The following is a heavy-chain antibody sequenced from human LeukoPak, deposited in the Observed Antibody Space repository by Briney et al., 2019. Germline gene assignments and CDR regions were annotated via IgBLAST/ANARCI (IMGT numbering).Heavy chain of an antibody. CDR2: ISYDGSNK. J-gene: IGHJ6*02. V-gene: IGHV3-30-3*01. D-gene: IGHD6-13*01. Sequence: GGSLRLSCAASGFTFSSYAMHWVRQAPGKGLEWVAVISYDGSNKYYADSVKGRFTISRDNSKNTLYLQMNSLRAEDTAVYYCAREWAYSSSWFGGNYYYGMDVWGQGTTVTVSS. CDR3: AREWAYSSSWFGGNYYYGMDV. CDR1: GFTFSSYA.